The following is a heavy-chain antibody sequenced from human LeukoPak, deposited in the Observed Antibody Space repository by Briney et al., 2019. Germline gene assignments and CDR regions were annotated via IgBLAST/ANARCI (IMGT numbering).Heavy chain of an antibody. J-gene: IGHJ3*02. D-gene: IGHD3-22*01. CDR3: ARKTYYYDSSSDAFDI. Sequence: PSETLSLTCTVSGGSISSYYWSWIRQPPGKGLEWIGYIYYSGSTNHNPSLKSRVTISVDTSKNQFSLKLSSVTAADTAVYYCARKTYYYDSSSDAFDIWGQGTMVTVSS. V-gene: IGHV4-59*01. CDR1: GGSISSYY. CDR2: IYYSGST.